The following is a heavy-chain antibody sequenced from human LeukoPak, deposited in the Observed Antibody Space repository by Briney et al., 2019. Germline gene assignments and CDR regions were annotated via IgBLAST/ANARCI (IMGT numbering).Heavy chain of an antibody. J-gene: IGHJ4*02. CDR2: INSDGNTI. Sequence: SGGSLRLSCAASGFTFSNNLMHWVRQGPGKGLVWVSHINSDGNTIRYADSVKGRFTISRDNAKNSLYLQMNSLRAEDTAVYYCATRGHSSSWYYFDYWGQGTLVTVSS. V-gene: IGHV3-74*01. D-gene: IGHD6-13*01. CDR1: GFTFSNNL. CDR3: ATRGHSSSWYYFDY.